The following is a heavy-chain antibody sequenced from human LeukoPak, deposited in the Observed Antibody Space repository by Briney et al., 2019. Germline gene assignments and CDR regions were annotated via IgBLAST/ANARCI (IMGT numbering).Heavy chain of an antibody. D-gene: IGHD3-22*01. CDR1: GFTVSSKY. J-gene: IGHJ4*02. V-gene: IGHV3-66*01. Sequence: PGGSLRLSCAASGFTVSSKYMSWVRQAPGKGLEWVSVIYSGGSTYYADSVKGRFTISRDNSKNTLYLQMNSLRAEDTAVYYCAKDYYDSSGYYGCNDYWGQGTLVTVSS. CDR3: AKDYYDSSGYYGCNDY. CDR2: IYSGGST.